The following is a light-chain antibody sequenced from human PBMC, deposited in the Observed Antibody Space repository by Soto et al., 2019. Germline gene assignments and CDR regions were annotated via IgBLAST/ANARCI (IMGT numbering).Light chain of an antibody. V-gene: IGKV4-1*01. J-gene: IGKJ2*01. CDR1: QSVLYSSNNKNY. CDR2: WAS. Sequence: DIVMTQSPDSLAVSLGERATINCKSGQSVLYSSNNKNYLAWYQQKPGQPPKLLIYWASTRESRVPDRFSGSGSGTDFTLTISSLQAEDVAVYYCQQYYSTLYTFGQGTKLEIK. CDR3: QQYYSTLYT.